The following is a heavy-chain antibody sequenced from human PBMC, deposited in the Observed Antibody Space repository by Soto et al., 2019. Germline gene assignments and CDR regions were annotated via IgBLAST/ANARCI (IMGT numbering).Heavy chain of an antibody. Sequence: GGSLRLSCAASGFTFSNYGMHWVRQAPGKGLEWVAIMSNDGSNKYYADPVKGRCTISRDNSKNTLYLEMSSLRAEDTAVYYCAKDRRGNTAMGIDYWGQGTQVTVSS. CDR3: AKDRRGNTAMGIDY. J-gene: IGHJ4*02. CDR2: MSNDGSNK. V-gene: IGHV3-30*18. CDR1: GFTFSNYG. D-gene: IGHD5-18*01.